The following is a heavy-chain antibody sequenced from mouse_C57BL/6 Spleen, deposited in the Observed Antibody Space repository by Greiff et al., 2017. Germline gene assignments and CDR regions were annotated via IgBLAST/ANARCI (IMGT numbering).Heavy chain of an antibody. CDR2: IYPGNSDT. V-gene: IGHV1-5*01. Sequence: EVQGVESGTVLARPGASVKMSCKTSGYTFTSYWMHWVKQRPGQGLEWIGAIYPGNSDTSYNQKFKGKAKLTAVTSASTAYMELSSLTNEDSAVYYCTGAYYSNYVYARDYGGQGTSVTVSS. CDR3: TGAYYSNYVYARDY. CDR1: GYTFTSYW. J-gene: IGHJ4*01. D-gene: IGHD2-5*01.